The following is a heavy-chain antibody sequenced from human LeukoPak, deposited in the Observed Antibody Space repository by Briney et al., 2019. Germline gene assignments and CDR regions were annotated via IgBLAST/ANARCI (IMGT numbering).Heavy chain of an antibody. D-gene: IGHD3-10*01. CDR1: GFTFSSYA. CDR2: ISYDGSNK. V-gene: IGHV3-30-3*02. J-gene: IGHJ4*02. CDR3: AKRDGRYFDY. Sequence: PGRSLRLSCAASGFTFSSYAMHWVRQAPGKGLEWVAVISYDGSNKYYADSVKGRFTISRDNSKNTLYLQMNSLRAEDTAVYYCAKRDGRYFDYWGQGTLITVSS.